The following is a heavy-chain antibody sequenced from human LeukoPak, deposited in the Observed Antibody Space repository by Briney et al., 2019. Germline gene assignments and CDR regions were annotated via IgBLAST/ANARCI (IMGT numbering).Heavy chain of an antibody. CDR3: ARDSGRSDAFDI. V-gene: IGHV3-21*01. CDR2: ISSSSSYI. J-gene: IGHJ3*02. Sequence: PGGSLRLSCAASGFTFSSYSMNWVRQAPGKGLEWVSSISSSSSYIYYADSVKGRFTISRDNAKNSLYLQMNSLRAEDTAVYYCARDSGRSDAFDIWGQGTMVTVSS. D-gene: IGHD3-10*01. CDR1: GFTFSSYS.